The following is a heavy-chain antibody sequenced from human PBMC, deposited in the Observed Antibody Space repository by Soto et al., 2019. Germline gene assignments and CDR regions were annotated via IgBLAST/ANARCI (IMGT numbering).Heavy chain of an antibody. D-gene: IGHD3-22*01. CDR1: GFSLSTSGVG. Sequence: SGPTLVNPTQTLTLTCTFSGFSLSTSGVGVGWIRQPPGKALEWLALIYWDDDKRYSPSLKSRLTITKDTSKHQVVLTMTNMDPVDTATYYCAHRGPNYYDSSASELFDYWGQGTLVTVSS. CDR2: IYWDDDK. CDR3: AHRGPNYYDSSASELFDY. V-gene: IGHV2-5*02. J-gene: IGHJ4*02.